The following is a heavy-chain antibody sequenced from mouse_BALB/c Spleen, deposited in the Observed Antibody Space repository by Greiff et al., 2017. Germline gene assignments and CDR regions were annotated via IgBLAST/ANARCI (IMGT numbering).Heavy chain of an antibody. V-gene: IGHV1S127*01. CDR1: GYTFTSYW. D-gene: IGHD2-1*01. J-gene: IGHJ3*01. CDR2: IDPSNSET. Sequence: VKLQESGPELVRPGASVKMSCKASGYTFTSYWMHWVKQRPGQGLEWIGMIDPSNSETRLNQKFKDKATLNVDKSSNTAYMQLSSLTSEDSAVYYCARGRDGNPAWFAYWGQGTLVTVSA. CDR3: ARGRDGNPAWFAY.